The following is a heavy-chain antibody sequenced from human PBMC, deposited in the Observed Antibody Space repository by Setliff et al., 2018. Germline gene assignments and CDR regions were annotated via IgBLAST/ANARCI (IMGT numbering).Heavy chain of an antibody. D-gene: IGHD3-16*01. Sequence: GGSLRLSCAASGFSLSIFWMSWVRQAPGKGLEWVASIKQDGSEKFYVDSVKGRLTISRDNAWDSLYLQMNSLGAEDTAVYYCARDLRGILSLHDSDYWGQGTVVTVSS. CDR3: ARDLRGILSLHDSDY. CDR2: IKQDGSEK. V-gene: IGHV3-7*01. CDR1: GFSLSIFW. J-gene: IGHJ4*02.